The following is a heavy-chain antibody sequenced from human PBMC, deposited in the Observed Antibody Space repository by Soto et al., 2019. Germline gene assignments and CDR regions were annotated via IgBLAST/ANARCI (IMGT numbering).Heavy chain of an antibody. CDR3: GRCTSTSCHLGSDY. V-gene: IGHV3-30-3*01. J-gene: IGHJ4*02. CDR1: GFTFSIYA. D-gene: IGHD2-2*01. CDR2: ISYEGSSQ. Sequence: PGGSLRLSCAASGFTFSIYAMNCVRQAPGKGLEWVALISYEGSSQYYEDSVKGRFTISRDSSKNTLYLQMNSLGAADTAVYYCGRCTSTSCHLGSDYWGQGTLVTVSS.